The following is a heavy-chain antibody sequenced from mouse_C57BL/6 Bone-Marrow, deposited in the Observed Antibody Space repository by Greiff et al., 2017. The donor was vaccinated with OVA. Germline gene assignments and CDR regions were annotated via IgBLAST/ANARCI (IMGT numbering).Heavy chain of an antibody. CDR2: INPYNGGT. V-gene: IGHV1-19*01. Sequence: EVQLQQSGPVLVKPGASVKMSCKASGYTFTDYYMNWVKQSPGKSLEWIGVINPYNGGTSYNQKFKGKATLTVDKSSSTAYMELNSLTSEDSAVYYCARTDYYGSSYEAWFAYWGQGTLVTVSA. D-gene: IGHD1-1*01. J-gene: IGHJ3*01. CDR3: ARTDYYGSSYEAWFAY. CDR1: GYTFTDYY.